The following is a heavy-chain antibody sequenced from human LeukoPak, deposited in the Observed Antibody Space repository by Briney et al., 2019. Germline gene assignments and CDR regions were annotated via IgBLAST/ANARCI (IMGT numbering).Heavy chain of an antibody. D-gene: IGHD5-18*01. Sequence: GGSLRLSCAASGFTFSSYAMHWVRQAPGKGLEWVAVISYDGSNKYYADSVKGRFTISRDNSKNTLYLQMNSLRAEDTAVYYCARDWIQLWLGAFDIWGQGTMVTVSS. CDR2: ISYDGSNK. J-gene: IGHJ3*02. CDR1: GFTFSSYA. CDR3: ARDWIQLWLGAFDI. V-gene: IGHV3-30*04.